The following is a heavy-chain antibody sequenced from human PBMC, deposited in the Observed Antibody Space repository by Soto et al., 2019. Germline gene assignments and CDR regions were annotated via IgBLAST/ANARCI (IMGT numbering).Heavy chain of an antibody. CDR1: GGSIRSDGYY. V-gene: IGHV4-31*02. J-gene: IGHJ5*02. Sequence: SETLSLTCTVSGGSIRSDGYYWSWIRQHPGKGLEWIGYIYYSGSTYYNPPLKSRVSISADTSNNQFSLKLTSVTAADTAVYYCAGGSSKSWFDPWGQGTLVTVSS. CDR3: AGGSSKSWFDP. CDR2: IYYSGST. D-gene: IGHD6-6*01.